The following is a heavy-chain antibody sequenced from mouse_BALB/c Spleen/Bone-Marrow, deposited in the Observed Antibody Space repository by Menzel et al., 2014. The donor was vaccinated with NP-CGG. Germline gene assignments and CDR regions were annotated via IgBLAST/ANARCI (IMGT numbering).Heavy chain of an antibody. J-gene: IGHJ2*01. CDR3: ARGAYYGNYFDY. Sequence: VQLQQSGAELVRPGTSVKVSCKASGYAFTNYLIEWVKQRPGQGLEWIGVINPGSGGTNNNEKFKGKATLTAGKSSSTAYMQLSSLTSDDSAVYFCARGAYYGNYFDYWGQGTTLTVSS. CDR1: GYAFTNYL. CDR2: INPGSGGT. D-gene: IGHD2-10*01. V-gene: IGHV1-54*01.